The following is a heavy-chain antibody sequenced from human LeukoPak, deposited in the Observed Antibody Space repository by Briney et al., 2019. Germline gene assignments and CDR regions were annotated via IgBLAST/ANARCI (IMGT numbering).Heavy chain of an antibody. Sequence: SETLSLTCVVSGYSISSGYDWGWIRQPPGKELEWIGTIFHNGRTYFNPSLQSRVTISVDTSKNQFSLNLTSMTAADTAVYYCARWGRSYGSGPFDYWGQGTLVSVSS. CDR1: GYSISSGYD. V-gene: IGHV4-38-2*01. CDR3: ARWGRSYGSGPFDY. J-gene: IGHJ4*02. D-gene: IGHD3-10*01. CDR2: IFHNGRT.